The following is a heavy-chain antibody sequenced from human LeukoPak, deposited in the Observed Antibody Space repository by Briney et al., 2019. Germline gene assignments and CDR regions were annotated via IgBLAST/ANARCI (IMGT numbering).Heavy chain of an antibody. D-gene: IGHD2-2*01. Sequence: SETLSLTCAVYGGSFSGYYWSWIRQPPGKGLEWIGEINHSGSTNYNPSLESRVTISVDTSKNQFSLKLSSVTAADTAVYYCARVPRYCSSTSCRRAYYYYGMDVWGQGTTVTVSS. CDR3: ARVPRYCSSTSCRRAYYYYGMDV. CDR1: GGSFSGYY. CDR2: INHSGST. J-gene: IGHJ6*02. V-gene: IGHV4-34*01.